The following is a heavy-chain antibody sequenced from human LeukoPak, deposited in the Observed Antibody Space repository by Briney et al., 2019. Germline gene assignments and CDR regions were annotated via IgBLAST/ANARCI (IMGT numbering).Heavy chain of an antibody. CDR2: IIPIIGTA. Sequence: SLKVSCKASGGTFSSYAISWVRQAPRQGLEWMGGIIPIIGTANYAQKFQGRVTITTDESTSTAYMELSSLRSEDTAVCYCASSDYDYVWGSYRRIFDYWGQGTLVTVSS. D-gene: IGHD3-16*02. CDR1: GGTFSSYA. J-gene: IGHJ4*02. CDR3: ASSDYDYVWGSYRRIFDY. V-gene: IGHV1-69*05.